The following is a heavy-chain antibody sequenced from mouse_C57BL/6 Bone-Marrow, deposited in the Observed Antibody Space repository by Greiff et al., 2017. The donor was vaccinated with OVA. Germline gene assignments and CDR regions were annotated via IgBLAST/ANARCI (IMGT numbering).Heavy chain of an antibody. D-gene: IGHD2-4*01. Sequence: VQLQQSGAELVRPGASVKLSCTASGFNIKDDYLHWVKQRPEQGLEWIGWIDPENGDTEYASKFQGKATITADTSSTTAYLQLSSLTSEDTAVYYCTHYPYYDGSWFDYWGQGTLVTVSA. J-gene: IGHJ3*01. CDR3: THYPYYDGSWFDY. V-gene: IGHV14-4*01. CDR1: GFNIKDDY. CDR2: IDPENGDT.